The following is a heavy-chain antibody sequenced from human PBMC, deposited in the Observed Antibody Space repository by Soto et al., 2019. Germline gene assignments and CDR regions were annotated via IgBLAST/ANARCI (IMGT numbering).Heavy chain of an antibody. CDR2: INHSGST. CDR1: GGSFSGSY. J-gene: IGHJ6*02. CDR3: ARGLQSYCTNGVCYPRYYYYYGMDV. Sequence: PSETLSLTCAVYGGSFSGSYWSWIRQPPGKGQEWIGEINHSGSTNYNPSLKSRVTISVDTSKNQFSLKLSSVTAADTAVYYCARGLQSYCTNGVCYPRYYYYYGMDVWGQGTTVT. V-gene: IGHV4-34*01. D-gene: IGHD2-8*01.